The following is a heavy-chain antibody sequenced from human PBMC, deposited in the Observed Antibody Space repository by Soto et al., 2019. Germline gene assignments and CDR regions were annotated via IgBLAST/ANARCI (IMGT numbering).Heavy chain of an antibody. Sequence: EVQLVESGGDLIQPGGSLRLSCAASGFTFSSYWMHWVRQVPGKGLVWVSRIDSDGSSTTYADSVKGRFTISRDNAKNTLYLQMNSLRAEDTAVYYCARAPLGYCSSITCYEYFQLWGQGTLVTVSS. V-gene: IGHV3-74*01. CDR2: IDSDGSST. D-gene: IGHD2-2*01. CDR3: ARAPLGYCSSITCYEYFQL. J-gene: IGHJ1*01. CDR1: GFTFSSYW.